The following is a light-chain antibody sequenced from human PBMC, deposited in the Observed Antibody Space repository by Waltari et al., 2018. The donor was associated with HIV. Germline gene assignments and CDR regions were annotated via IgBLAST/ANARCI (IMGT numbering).Light chain of an antibody. CDR2: TDI. J-gene: IGLJ1*01. Sequence: YELTQPPSVSVSPGQTARITCSGDVLPNEYTYWYQQKPGQAPVLVIHTDIERPSGSPVRCSGSSAGTTVTLTISGVQAEDEADYYCQSTDSSGALVCGTGTRVTVL. CDR3: QSTDSSGALV. CDR1: VLPNEY. V-gene: IGLV3-25*03.